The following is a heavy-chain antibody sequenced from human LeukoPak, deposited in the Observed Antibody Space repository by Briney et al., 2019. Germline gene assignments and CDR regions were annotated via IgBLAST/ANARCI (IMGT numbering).Heavy chain of an antibody. V-gene: IGHV4-34*01. Sequence: PSETLSLTCAVYGGSFSGYYWSWIRQPPGKGLEWIGEINHSGSTNYNPSLKSRVTISVDTSKNQFSLKLSSVTAADTAVYYCARGRRTRWFGELFPPHDALDIWGQGTMVTVSS. CDR2: INHSGST. J-gene: IGHJ3*02. D-gene: IGHD3-10*01. CDR3: ARGRRTRWFGELFPPHDALDI. CDR1: GGSFSGYY.